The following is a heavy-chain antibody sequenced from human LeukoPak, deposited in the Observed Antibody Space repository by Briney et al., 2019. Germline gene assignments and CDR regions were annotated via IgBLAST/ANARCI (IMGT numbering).Heavy chain of an antibody. V-gene: IGHV5-51*01. D-gene: IGHD2-2*01. J-gene: IGHJ4*02. CDR3: ARVPVVPAAISGYFDY. CDR2: XYPGDSDT. Sequence: IXYPGDSDTRYSPSFQGQVTISADKSISTAYLQWSSLKASDTAMYYCARVPVVPAAISGYFDYWGQGTLVTVSS.